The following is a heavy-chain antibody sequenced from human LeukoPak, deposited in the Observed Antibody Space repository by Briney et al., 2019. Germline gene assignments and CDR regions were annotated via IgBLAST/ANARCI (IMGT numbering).Heavy chain of an antibody. CDR2: IIPIFGTA. D-gene: IGHD5-12*01. CDR3: ARDWTVARAFDI. V-gene: IGHV1-69*05. Sequence: GASVKVSCKASGGTFSSYAISWVRQAPGQGLEWMGRIIPIFGTAKYAQKFQGRVTITTDESTSTAYMELSSLRSEDTAVYYCARDWTVARAFDIWGQGTMVTVSS. J-gene: IGHJ3*02. CDR1: GGTFSSYA.